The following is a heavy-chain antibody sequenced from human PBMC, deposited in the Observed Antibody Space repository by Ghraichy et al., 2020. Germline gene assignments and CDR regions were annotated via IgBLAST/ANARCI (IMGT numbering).Heavy chain of an antibody. Sequence: ESLNISCAVYGGSFSGYYWSWIRQPPGKGLEWIGEINHSGSTNYNPSLKSRVTISVDTSKNQFSLKLSSVTAADTAVYYCARAGTTVTTFGFDYWGQGTLVTVSS. CDR3: ARAGTTVTTFGFDY. CDR1: GGSFSGYY. CDR2: INHSGST. D-gene: IGHD4-17*01. V-gene: IGHV4-34*01. J-gene: IGHJ4*02.